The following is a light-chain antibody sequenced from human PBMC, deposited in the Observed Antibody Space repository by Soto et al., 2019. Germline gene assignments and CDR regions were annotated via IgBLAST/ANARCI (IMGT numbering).Light chain of an antibody. CDR3: QQRSRWPPT. V-gene: IGKV3-11*01. CDR2: DAS. Sequence: EVVLTQSTATISLSAVERVTLSRRASQSIATYLAWYQQTPGRAPSILIFDASNRDTGIPARFSGSGSGTDFTLTISSLEPEDVSTYYCQQRSRWPPTFGHGTKVDIK. J-gene: IGKJ1*01. CDR1: QSIATY.